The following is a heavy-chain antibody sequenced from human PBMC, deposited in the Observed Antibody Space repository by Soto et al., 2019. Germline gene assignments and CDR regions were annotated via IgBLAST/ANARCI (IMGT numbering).Heavy chain of an antibody. V-gene: IGHV3-23*01. J-gene: IGHJ6*02. CDR3: AKGPAASRSLSLYYYYGMDV. D-gene: IGHD2-2*01. CDR1: GFTFSSYA. CDR2: ISGSGGST. Sequence: GGSLRLSCAASGFTFSSYAMSWVRQAPGKGLEWVSAISGSGGSTYYADSVKGRFTISRDNSKNTLYLQMNSLRAGDTAVYYCAKGPAASRSLSLYYYYGMDVWGQGTTVTVSS.